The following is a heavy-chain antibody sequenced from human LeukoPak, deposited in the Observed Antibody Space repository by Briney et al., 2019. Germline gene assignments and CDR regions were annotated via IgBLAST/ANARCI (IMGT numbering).Heavy chain of an antibody. CDR1: GGTFSSYA. CDR2: MNPNSGNT. J-gene: IGHJ4*02. V-gene: IGHV1-8*02. Sequence: ASVKVSCKASGGTFSSYAISWVRQATGQGLEWMGWMNPNSGNTGYAQKFQGRVTMTRNTSISTAYMELSSLRSEDTAVYYCARGVSSGYDYNYWGQGTLVTVSS. CDR3: ARGVSSGYDYNY. D-gene: IGHD5-12*01.